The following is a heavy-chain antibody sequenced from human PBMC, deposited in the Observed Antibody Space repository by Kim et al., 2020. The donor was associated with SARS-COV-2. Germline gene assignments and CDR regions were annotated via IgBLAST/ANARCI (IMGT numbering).Heavy chain of an antibody. D-gene: IGHD2-2*01. V-gene: IGHV3-23*01. CDR3: GKCRPTTSCYTGPFDY. Sequence: SVKGQFTISRDNPKNALYLQMNGLRAGDTAVYYCGKCRPTTSCYTGPFDYWGQGTLVTVSS. J-gene: IGHJ4*02.